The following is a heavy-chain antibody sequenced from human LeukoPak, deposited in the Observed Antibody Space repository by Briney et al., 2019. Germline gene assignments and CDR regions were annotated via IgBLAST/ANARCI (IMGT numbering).Heavy chain of an antibody. D-gene: IGHD1/OR15-1a*01. Sequence: ASVKVSCKASGGTFSSYAISWVRQAPGQGLEWMEGIIPIFGTATYGQKFQGRVTITADESTSTAYMELSSLRSEDTAVYYCARLYMGTVGQGSWFGPWGLGTLVTVSS. CDR3: ARLYMGTVGQGSWFGP. CDR1: GGTFSSYA. V-gene: IGHV1-69*13. CDR2: IIPIFGTA. J-gene: IGHJ5*02.